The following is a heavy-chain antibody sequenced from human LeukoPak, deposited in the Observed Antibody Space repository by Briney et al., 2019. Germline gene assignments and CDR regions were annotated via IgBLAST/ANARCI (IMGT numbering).Heavy chain of an antibody. D-gene: IGHD5-12*01. CDR1: GGSISSYY. J-gene: IGHJ4*02. CDR2: IYYSGST. V-gene: IGHV4-59*01. Sequence: PSETLSLTCTVSGGSISSYYWSWIRQPPVKGLEWIGYIYYSGSTNYNPSLKSRVTISVDTSKNQFSLKLSSVTAADTAVYYCASYSGYGYFDYWGQGTLVTVSS. CDR3: ASYSGYGYFDY.